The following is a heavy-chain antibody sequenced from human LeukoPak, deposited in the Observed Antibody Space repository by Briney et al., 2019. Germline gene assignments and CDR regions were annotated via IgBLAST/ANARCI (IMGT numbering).Heavy chain of an antibody. V-gene: IGHV4-30-4*08. CDR3: VRQGFGELLSHNWFDP. J-gene: IGHJ5*02. CDR1: GGSNSSGDYY. CDR2: IYYSGST. D-gene: IGHD3-10*01. Sequence: SETLSLTCTVSGGSNSSGDYYWSWIRQPPGKGLEWIGYIYYSGSTYYNPSLKSRVTISVDTSKNQFSLKLSSVTAADTAVYYCVRQGFGELLSHNWFDPWGQGTLVTVSS.